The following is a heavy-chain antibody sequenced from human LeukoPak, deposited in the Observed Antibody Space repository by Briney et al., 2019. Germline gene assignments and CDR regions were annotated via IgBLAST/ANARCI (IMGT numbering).Heavy chain of an antibody. Sequence: SVKVSCKASGGTFSSCTISWVRQAPGQGLEWMGRIIPILGIANYAQKFQGRVTITADKSTSTAYMELSSLRSEDTAVYYCARGRRYSGSYYEGDYYYYMDVWGKGTTVTVSS. CDR3: ARGRRYSGSYYEGDYYYYMDV. J-gene: IGHJ6*03. V-gene: IGHV1-69*02. CDR2: IIPILGIA. D-gene: IGHD1-26*01. CDR1: GGTFSSCT.